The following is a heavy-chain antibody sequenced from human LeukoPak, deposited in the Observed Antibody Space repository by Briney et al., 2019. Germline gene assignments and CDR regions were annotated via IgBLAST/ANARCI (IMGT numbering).Heavy chain of an antibody. V-gene: IGHV1-18*01. J-gene: IGHJ4*02. CDR3: ASGRKVGGYAEMYYFDY. Sequence: GASVKVSCKASGYTFTSYGISWVRQAPGQGREWMGWISAYSGNTNYAQKLQGRVTMTTDTSTSTAYMELRSLRADDTAVYYCASGRKVGGYAEMYYFDYWGQGTLVTVSS. D-gene: IGHD5-12*01. CDR1: GYTFTSYG. CDR2: ISAYSGNT.